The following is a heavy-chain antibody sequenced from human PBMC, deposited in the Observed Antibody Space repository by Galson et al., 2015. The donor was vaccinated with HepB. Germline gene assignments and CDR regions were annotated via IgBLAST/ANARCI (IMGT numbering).Heavy chain of an antibody. CDR3: AKPRGAGTHWYFDP. CDR2: ICGSGRTT. V-gene: IGHV3-23*01. CDR1: GFTFNTYA. J-gene: IGHJ2*01. Sequence: SLRLSCAASGFTFNTYAMSWVRQAPGKGLEWISAICGSGRTTYYPDSVKGRFTISRDNSKNTLYLQLNGLKAEATAIYSCAKPRGAGTHWYFDPWGRGTLVSVSS. D-gene: IGHD3-10*01.